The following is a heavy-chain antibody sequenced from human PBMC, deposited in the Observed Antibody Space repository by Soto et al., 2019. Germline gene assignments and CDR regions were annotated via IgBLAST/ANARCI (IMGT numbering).Heavy chain of an antibody. V-gene: IGHV3-74*01. CDR3: ARRGQEGPGLAH. CDR1: GFTFSSYW. Sequence: PGGSLRLFCAASGFTFSSYWMHWVRQAPGKGLVWVSRINSDGSSTSYVDSVKGRFTISRDNAKNTLYLQMNSLSVEDAAVYYCARRGQEGPGLAHWGQGTLVTVSS. J-gene: IGHJ5*02. CDR2: INSDGSST.